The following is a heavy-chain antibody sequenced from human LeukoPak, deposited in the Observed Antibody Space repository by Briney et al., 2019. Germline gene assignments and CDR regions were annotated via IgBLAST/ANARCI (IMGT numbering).Heavy chain of an antibody. CDR3: AKDLGVYYDTSGRDFDV. D-gene: IGHD3-22*01. CDR1: RFLFKTFG. Sequence: GGSLTLPCAASRFLFKTFGENCVRQSRGEALKWGPRIRHNGNNEYYADSVKGRFTISRDNSNNMLFLQMDSLRAEDTAIYYCAKDLGVYYDTSGRDFDVWGQGAMVTVSS. CDR2: IRHNGNNE. V-gene: IGHV3-30*02. J-gene: IGHJ3*01.